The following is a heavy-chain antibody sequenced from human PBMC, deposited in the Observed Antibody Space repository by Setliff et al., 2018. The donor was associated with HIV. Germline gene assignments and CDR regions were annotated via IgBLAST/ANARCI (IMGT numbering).Heavy chain of an antibody. Sequence: SETLSLTCTVSGGSISGSSYYWGWIRQSPEKGLEWIGSIFHAGSTYYNPSLKSRVTLSVDTSENQYSLKLTSLIAADTAVYYCARSLAHCSGGGCSSGNYYYMDVWGKGTTVTVSS. CDR3: ARSLAHCSGGGCSSGNYYYMDV. V-gene: IGHV4-39*01. J-gene: IGHJ6*03. CDR2: IFHAGST. CDR1: GGSISGSSYY. D-gene: IGHD2-15*01.